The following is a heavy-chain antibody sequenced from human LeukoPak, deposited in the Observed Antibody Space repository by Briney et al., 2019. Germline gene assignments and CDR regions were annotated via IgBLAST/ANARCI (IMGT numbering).Heavy chain of an antibody. D-gene: IGHD2-15*01. CDR3: ARAAPRDYSGGRWFFDWFDP. CDR1: GYTFTDYY. Sequence: ASVKVSCKASGYTFTDYYIHWVRQAPGQGLEWMGWINPKSGGTNYAQKFQGRVTMTGDTSISTVYMELNRLRSDDTAVYYCARAAPRDYSGGRWFFDWFDPWGQGTLVTVSS. CDR2: INPKSGGT. V-gene: IGHV1-2*02. J-gene: IGHJ5*02.